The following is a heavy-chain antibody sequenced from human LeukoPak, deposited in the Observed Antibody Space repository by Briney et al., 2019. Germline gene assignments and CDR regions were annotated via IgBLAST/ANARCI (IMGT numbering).Heavy chain of an antibody. V-gene: IGHV3-30-3*01. Sequence: GGSLRLSCAASGFTFDDYAMHWVRQAPGKGLEWVAVISYDGSNKYYADSVKGRFTISRDNSKNTLYLQMNSLRAEDTAVYYCARAEFTMIVVALFDYWGQGTLVTVSS. CDR2: ISYDGSNK. CDR1: GFTFDDYA. J-gene: IGHJ4*02. CDR3: ARAEFTMIVVALFDY. D-gene: IGHD3-22*01.